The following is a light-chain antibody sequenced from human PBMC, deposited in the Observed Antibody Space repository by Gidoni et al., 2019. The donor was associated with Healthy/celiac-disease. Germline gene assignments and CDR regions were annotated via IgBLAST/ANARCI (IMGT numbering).Light chain of an antibody. J-gene: IGKJ1*01. Sequence: VLTPSPGSLSLSPGERATLSCRASQSVSSIYLAWYQQQPGQAPRPLIYGASSRATGIPDRFSGSGSGTDFTLTISRLEPEDFAVYYCQQYGSSSWTFGQGTKVEIK. CDR3: QQYGSSSWT. CDR2: GAS. V-gene: IGKV3-20*01. CDR1: QSVSSIY.